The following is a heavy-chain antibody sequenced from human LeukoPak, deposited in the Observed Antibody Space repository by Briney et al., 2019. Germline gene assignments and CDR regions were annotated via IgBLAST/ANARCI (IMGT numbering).Heavy chain of an antibody. CDR2: IYHNGGT. Sequence: SETLSLTCTVSGGSISGYYRSWIRQPPGKGLEWIGYIYHNGGTNYNPSLQSRLTISVDTSKNQFSLKLSSVTAADTAVYYCARHLRAVAGGRYFDYWGQGTRVTVSS. D-gene: IGHD6-19*01. CDR1: GGSISGYY. CDR3: ARHLRAVAGGRYFDY. J-gene: IGHJ4*02. V-gene: IGHV4-59*08.